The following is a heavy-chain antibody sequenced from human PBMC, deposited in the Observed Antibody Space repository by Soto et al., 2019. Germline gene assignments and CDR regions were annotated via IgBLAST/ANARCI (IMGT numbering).Heavy chain of an antibody. CDR2: IYHSGST. J-gene: IGHJ5*02. CDR3: ARMASPFSSSWFWFDP. D-gene: IGHD6-13*01. V-gene: IGHV4-30-2*01. CDR1: GGSISSGGYS. Sequence: QLQLQESGSGLVKPSQTLSLTCAVSGGSISSGGYSWSWIRQPPGKGLEWIGYIYHSGSTYYNPSLKSRVTISVDRSKNPFSLKLSSVTAADTAVYYCARMASPFSSSWFWFDPWGQGTLVTVSS.